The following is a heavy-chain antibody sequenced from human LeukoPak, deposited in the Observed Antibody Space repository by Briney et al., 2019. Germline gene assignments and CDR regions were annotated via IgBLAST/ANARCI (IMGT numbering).Heavy chain of an antibody. J-gene: IGHJ4*02. CDR1: GGSISRSTNY. CDR3: ARSSYSSNWSKDY. CDR2: IYYSGST. Sequence: PSETLSLTCTVSGGSISRSTNYWGWIRQPPGKGLEWIGSIYYSGSTYYNPSLKSRVTISVDASKNQFSLKVSSVTAADTAVYYCARSSYSSNWSKDYWGQATLVTVSS. D-gene: IGHD4-23*01. V-gene: IGHV4-39*01.